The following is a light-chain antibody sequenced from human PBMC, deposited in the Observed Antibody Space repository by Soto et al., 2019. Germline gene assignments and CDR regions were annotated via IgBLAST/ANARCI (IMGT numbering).Light chain of an antibody. V-gene: IGLV2-14*01. CDR3: SSYTSSRIVV. CDR2: DVS. CDR1: SSDVGGYNF. J-gene: IGLJ7*01. Sequence: QSALTQPASVSGSPGQSITISCTGTSSDVGGYNFVSWYQQHPGKAPKFLIYDVSYRPSGVSHRFSGSKSGNTASLTISGLQAEDEADYYCSSYTSSRIVVFGGGTQLTVL.